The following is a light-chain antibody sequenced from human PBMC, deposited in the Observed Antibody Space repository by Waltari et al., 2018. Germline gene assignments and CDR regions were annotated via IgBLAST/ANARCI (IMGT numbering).Light chain of an antibody. Sequence: DLVMTQSPDSLAVSLGERATINCRSSQSLLYSDNNANYLAWYQQKPGQPPKLLIYWASIREFGVPDRFSGSGSGTDFTLTISSLQAEDVAVYYCQQYYNAPWTFGQGTKMEIK. CDR1: QSLLYSDNNANY. V-gene: IGKV4-1*01. CDR3: QQYYNAPWT. CDR2: WAS. J-gene: IGKJ1*01.